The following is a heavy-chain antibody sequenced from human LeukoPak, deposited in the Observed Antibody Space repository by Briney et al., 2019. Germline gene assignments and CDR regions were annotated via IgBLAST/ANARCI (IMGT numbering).Heavy chain of an antibody. D-gene: IGHD4-17*01. CDR2: ISGSGGST. CDR1: GFTFSSYA. Sequence: GGSLRLSCAASGFTFSSYAMSWVRQASGKGLEWASAISGSGGSTYYADSVKGRFTISRDNSKNTLYLQMNSLRAEDTAVYYCAKDQMTYGDFDGIFDYWGQGTLVTVSS. CDR3: AKDQMTYGDFDGIFDY. J-gene: IGHJ4*02. V-gene: IGHV3-23*01.